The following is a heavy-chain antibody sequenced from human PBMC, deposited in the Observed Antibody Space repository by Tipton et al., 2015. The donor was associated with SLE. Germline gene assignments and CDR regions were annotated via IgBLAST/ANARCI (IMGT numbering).Heavy chain of an antibody. V-gene: IGHV4-59*01. J-gene: IGHJ2*01. CDR1: GVSISNNY. Sequence: TLSLTSTVSGVSISNNYWNLIRQPPWKGLEWIGYIHYSGTTHDNPALKSRVTMSVDMSKNQFSLRLTSVTAADTAVYYCTRPLRSPVWYFDLWGRGTLATVSS. D-gene: IGHD4-17*01. CDR2: IHYSGTT. CDR3: TRPLRSPVWYFDL.